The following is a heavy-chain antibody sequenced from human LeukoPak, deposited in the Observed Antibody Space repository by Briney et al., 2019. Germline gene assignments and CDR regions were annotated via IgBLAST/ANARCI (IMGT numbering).Heavy chain of an antibody. CDR1: GYTFSDYV. CDR3: ARGSLDSYGRYYMDV. Sequence: ASVKVSCKASGYTFSDYVIHWVRQAPGQGLECMGWINPKSGGTNYVQKFQGRVTMTRDTSINTVYMELSSLNSDDTAMYYCARGSLDSYGRYYMDVWGKGTTVTVSS. J-gene: IGHJ6*03. V-gene: IGHV1-2*02. CDR2: INPKSGGT. D-gene: IGHD5-18*01.